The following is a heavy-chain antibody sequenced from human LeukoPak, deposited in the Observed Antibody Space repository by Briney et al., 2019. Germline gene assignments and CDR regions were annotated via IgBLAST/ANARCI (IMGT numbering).Heavy chain of an antibody. D-gene: IGHD1-1*01. Sequence: GGSLRLSCAASGFTVSSNYMSWVRQAPGKGLEWVSVIYSGGSTYYADSVKGRFTISRDNSKNTLYLQMNSLRAEDTAVYYCAKTTLHLYLVASFDPWGQGTLVTVSS. CDR2: IYSGGST. V-gene: IGHV3-66*01. CDR3: AKTTLHLYLVASFDP. CDR1: GFTVSSNY. J-gene: IGHJ5*02.